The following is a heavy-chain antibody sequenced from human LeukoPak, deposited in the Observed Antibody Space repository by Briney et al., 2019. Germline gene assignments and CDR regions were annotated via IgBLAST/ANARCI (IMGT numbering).Heavy chain of an antibody. CDR2: ISYDGRNK. D-gene: IGHD5-24*01. J-gene: IGHJ4*02. Sequence: PGGSLRLSCAASGFIFSSYGMRWVRQAPGKGLEWVAVISYDGRNKYYADSVKGRFTISRDNSKNTLYLQMNSLRAEDTALYYCSKATPPRDGSNPDYWGQGTLVTVSS. CDR1: GFIFSSYG. CDR3: SKATPPRDGSNPDY. V-gene: IGHV3-30*18.